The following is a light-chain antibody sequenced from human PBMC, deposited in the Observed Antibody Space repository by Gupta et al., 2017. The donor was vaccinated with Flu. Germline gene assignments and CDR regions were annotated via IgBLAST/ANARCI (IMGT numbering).Light chain of an antibody. CDR1: QSVSFH. Sequence: EIVLTPFPATLSLSPGERATLSCRASQSVSFHLAWYQQKPGQAPRLLIYDASNSAAGIPARFSGSGSGTDFTLTISSLEHEDLAVYYCQQRSNWHPGTFGQGTRLEIK. J-gene: IGKJ5*01. CDR3: QQRSNWHPGT. V-gene: IGKV3-11*01. CDR2: DAS.